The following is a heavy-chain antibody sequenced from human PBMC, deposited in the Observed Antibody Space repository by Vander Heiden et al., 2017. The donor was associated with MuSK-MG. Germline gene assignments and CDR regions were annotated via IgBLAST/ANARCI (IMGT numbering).Heavy chain of an antibody. D-gene: IGHD5-12*01. J-gene: IGHJ3*02. Sequence: QVQLVESGGGVVQPGGSLRLSCAASGFTFSRYGMHWVRQAPGKGLEWVAFIRYDGSNKYYADSVKGRFTISRDNSKNTLYLQMNSLRAEDTAVYYCAKGLGRWLQYDAFDIWGQGTMVTVSS. CDR3: AKGLGRWLQYDAFDI. CDR1: GFTFSRYG. CDR2: IRYDGSNK. V-gene: IGHV3-30*02.